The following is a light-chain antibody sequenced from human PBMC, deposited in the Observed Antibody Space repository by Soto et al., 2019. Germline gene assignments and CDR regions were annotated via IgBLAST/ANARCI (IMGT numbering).Light chain of an antibody. V-gene: IGLV2-11*01. J-gene: IGLJ1*01. CDR3: CSYAGIYSYV. Sequence: QSALTQPHSVSGSPGQSVTISCTGTSSDVGAYNYVSWYQQHPGQAPKVVVYDVTKRPSGVPDRFSGSKSGNTASLTISGLQAEDEADYYCCSYAGIYSYVFGSGTKLTVL. CDR2: DVT. CDR1: SSDVGAYNY.